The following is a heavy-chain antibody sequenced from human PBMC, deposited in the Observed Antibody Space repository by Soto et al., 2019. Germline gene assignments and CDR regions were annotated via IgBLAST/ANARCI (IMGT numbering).Heavy chain of an antibody. V-gene: IGHV3-43*01. CDR1: GFTFDDYT. CDR2: ISWDGGST. Sequence: HPGGSLRLSCAASGFTFDDYTMHWVRQAPGKGLEWVSLISWDGGSTYYADSVKGRFTISRDNSKNSLYLQMNSLRTEDTALYYCAKDRSRITIFGVVIPDYGMDVWGQGTTVTVSS. D-gene: IGHD3-3*01. CDR3: AKDRSRITIFGVVIPDYGMDV. J-gene: IGHJ6*02.